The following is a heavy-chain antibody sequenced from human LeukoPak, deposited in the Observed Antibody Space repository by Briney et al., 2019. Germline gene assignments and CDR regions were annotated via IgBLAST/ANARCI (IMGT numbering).Heavy chain of an antibody. CDR3: AKNGDRGAYCTGGTCYPYFYYYMDV. J-gene: IGHJ6*03. Sequence: PGGSLRLSCAASGFTFSSYSMNWVRQAPGKGLEWVSYISSSSSTIYYADSVKGRFTISRDNAKNSLYLQMNSLRAEDTAIYYCAKNGDRGAYCTGGTCYPYFYYYMDVWGKGTTVT. V-gene: IGHV3-48*01. CDR2: ISSSSSTI. CDR1: GFTFSSYS. D-gene: IGHD2-15*01.